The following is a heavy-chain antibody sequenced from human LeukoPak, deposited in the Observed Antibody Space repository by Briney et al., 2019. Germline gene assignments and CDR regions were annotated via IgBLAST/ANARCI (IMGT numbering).Heavy chain of an antibody. D-gene: IGHD2-15*01. V-gene: IGHV3-21*01. J-gene: IGHJ4*02. CDR3: AREGGGNSFDY. Sequence: AGGSLRLSCAASGFTLSSYSMNWVRQAPGKGLEWVSSISSSSSYIYYADSVKGRFTISRDNAKNSLYLQMNSLRAEDTAVYYCAREGGGNSFDYWGQGTLVTVSS. CDR2: ISSSSSYI. CDR1: GFTLSSYS.